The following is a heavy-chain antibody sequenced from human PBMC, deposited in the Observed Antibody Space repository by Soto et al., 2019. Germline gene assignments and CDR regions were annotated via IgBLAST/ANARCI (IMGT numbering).Heavy chain of an antibody. J-gene: IGHJ3*02. D-gene: IGHD4-17*01. CDR2: IKSKSGGGTT. V-gene: IGHV3-15*01. CDR3: TTGSGFHDYGDYVDSFDI. CDR1: GFTFSNAW. Sequence: EVQLVESGGGLVKPGGSLRLSCAASGFTFSNAWMSWVRQAPGKGLEWVGRIKSKSGGGTTEYAAPVKGRFTISRDDSQNTLYLQMNSLKTEDTAVYYCTTGSGFHDYGDYVDSFDIWGQGTMVTVSS.